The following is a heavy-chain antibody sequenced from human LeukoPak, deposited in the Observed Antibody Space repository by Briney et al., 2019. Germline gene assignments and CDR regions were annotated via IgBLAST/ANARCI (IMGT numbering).Heavy chain of an antibody. J-gene: IGHJ4*02. CDR2: ISSSGSDT. CDR3: TRGKSGYDWDY. CDR1: GFPFSNFP. V-gene: IGHV3-23*01. D-gene: IGHD5-12*01. Sequence: GGSLRLSCAASGFPFSNFPMSWVRQPPGKGLEWVSGISSSGSDTYYTESVKGRFTISRDSSKKTVYLEMNSLRPEDTAVYYCTRGKSGYDWDYWGQGTLVSVSS.